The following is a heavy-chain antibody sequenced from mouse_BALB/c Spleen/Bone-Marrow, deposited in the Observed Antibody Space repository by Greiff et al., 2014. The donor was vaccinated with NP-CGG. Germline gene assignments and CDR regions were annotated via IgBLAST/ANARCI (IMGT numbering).Heavy chain of an antibody. CDR1: GYAFSDYW. V-gene: IGHV1-80*01. J-gene: IGHJ3*01. CDR3: ARETYGNAWFAY. CDR2: IYPGDGDT. D-gene: IGHD2-1*01. Sequence: QVQLQQSGAELVRPGSSVKISCKASGYAFSDYWMNWVKQRPGQGLEWIGQIYPGDGDTNYIGKFKGKATLTADKSSSTAYMQLSNLKSEDSAVYFCARETYGNAWFAYWGQGTLVTVSA.